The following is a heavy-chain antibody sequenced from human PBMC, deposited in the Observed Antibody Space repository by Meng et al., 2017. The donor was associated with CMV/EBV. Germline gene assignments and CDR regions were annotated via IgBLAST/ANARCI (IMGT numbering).Heavy chain of an antibody. CDR2: IGTAGDT. CDR3: ARNYGMDV. Sequence: GESLKISCAASGFTFSSYDMHWVRQATGKGLEWVSAIGTAGDTYYPSSVKGRFTISRENAKNSLYLQMNSLRAGDTAVYYCARNYGMDVWGQGTTVTVSS. J-gene: IGHJ6*02. CDR1: GFTFSSYD. V-gene: IGHV3-13*01.